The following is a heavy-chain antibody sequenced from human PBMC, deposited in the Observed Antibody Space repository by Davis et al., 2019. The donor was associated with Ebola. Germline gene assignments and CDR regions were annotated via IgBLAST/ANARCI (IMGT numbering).Heavy chain of an antibody. CDR1: GGCFSGYY. Sequence: SQTLSLTCAVYGGCFSGYYWSWIRQPPGTGLEWIGEIKHSGSTNYNPSLKSRVTISVDTSKNQFSLKLSSVTAADTAVYYCARVVAATSGWFDPWGQGTLVTVSS. CDR3: ARVVAATSGWFDP. CDR2: IKHSGST. V-gene: IGHV4-34*01. J-gene: IGHJ5*02. D-gene: IGHD2-15*01.